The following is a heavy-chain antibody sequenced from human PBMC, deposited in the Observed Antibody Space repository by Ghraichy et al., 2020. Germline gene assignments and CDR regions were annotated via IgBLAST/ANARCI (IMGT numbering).Heavy chain of an antibody. V-gene: IGHV4-39*07. CDR3: ASARDGLLWFGELFPFDY. CDR1: GGSISSSSYY. J-gene: IGHJ4*02. CDR2: IYYSGST. D-gene: IGHD3-10*01. Sequence: SETLSLTCTVSGGSISSSSYYWGWIRQPPGKGLEWIGSIYYSGSTYYNPSLKSRVTISVDTSKNQFSLKLSSVTAADTAVYYCASARDGLLWFGELFPFDYWGQGTLVTVSS.